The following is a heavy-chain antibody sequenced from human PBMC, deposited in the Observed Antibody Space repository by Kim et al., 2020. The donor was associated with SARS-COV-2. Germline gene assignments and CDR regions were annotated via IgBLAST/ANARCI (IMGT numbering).Heavy chain of an antibody. CDR1: GGTFSSYA. D-gene: IGHD2-15*01. CDR3: ARSVVGATGTYYYYYYGMDV. V-gene: IGHV1-69*13. Sequence: SVKVSCKASGGTFSSYAISWVRQAPGQGLEWMGGIIPIFGTANYAQKFQGRVTITADESTSTAYMELSSLRSEDTAVYYCARSVVGATGTYYYYYYGMDVWGQGTTVTVS. CDR2: IIPIFGTA. J-gene: IGHJ6*02.